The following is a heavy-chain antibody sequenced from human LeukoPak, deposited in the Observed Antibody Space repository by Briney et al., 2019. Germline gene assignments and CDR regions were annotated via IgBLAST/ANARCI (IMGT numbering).Heavy chain of an antibody. CDR1: GFTFSSYG. CDR2: IIGSGGLT. J-gene: IGHJ4*02. Sequence: GGSLRLSCAASGFTFSSYGMTWVRQAPGKGLEGVSTIIGSGGLTYYADSVKGRFTISRDNSKNTLFLQMSSLRAEDTALYYCAKGSITMTYFDSWGQGSLVTVSS. CDR3: AKGSITMTYFDS. D-gene: IGHD3-22*01. V-gene: IGHV3-23*01.